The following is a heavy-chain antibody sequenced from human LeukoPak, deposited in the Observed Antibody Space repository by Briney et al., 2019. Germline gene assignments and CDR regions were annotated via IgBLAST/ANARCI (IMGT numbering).Heavy chain of an antibody. CDR3: ARGNYFDY. CDR1: GFTFSSYA. V-gene: IGHV3-33*01. Sequence: GRSLRLSCAASGFTFSSYAMHWVRQAPGRGLDWVALIWYDGTNKYYADSVKGRFTVSRDNSKNTLYLQMNSLRAEDTAVYYCARGNYFDYWGQGTLVTVSS. J-gene: IGHJ4*02. CDR2: IWYDGTNK.